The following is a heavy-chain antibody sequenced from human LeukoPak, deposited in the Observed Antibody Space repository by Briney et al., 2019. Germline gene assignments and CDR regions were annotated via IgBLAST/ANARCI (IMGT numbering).Heavy chain of an antibody. CDR2: IYYSGST. J-gene: IGHJ4*02. CDR1: GGSISSNSYY. CDR3: ARVSGLLWFGEFDY. D-gene: IGHD3-10*01. V-gene: IGHV4-61*01. Sequence: PSETLSLTCTVSGGSISSNSYYWSWIRQPPGKGLEWIGYIYYSGSTNYNPSLKSRVTISVDTSKNQFSLKLSSVAAADTAVYYCARVSGLLWFGEFDYWGQGTLVTVSS.